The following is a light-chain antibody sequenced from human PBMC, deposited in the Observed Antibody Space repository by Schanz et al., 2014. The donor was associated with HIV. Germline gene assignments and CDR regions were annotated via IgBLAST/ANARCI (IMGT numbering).Light chain of an antibody. CDR1: NSNIGAGYD. J-gene: IGLJ3*02. CDR2: DND. CDR3: GTWDSSLSAGV. V-gene: IGLV1-51*01. Sequence: QSALTQPASVSGAPGQRVTISCTGNNSNIGAGYDVHWYQQLPGTAPKLLIYDNDKRPSGIPDRFSGSKSGTSATLGITGLQTGDEADYYCGTWDSSLSAGVFGGGTKLTVL.